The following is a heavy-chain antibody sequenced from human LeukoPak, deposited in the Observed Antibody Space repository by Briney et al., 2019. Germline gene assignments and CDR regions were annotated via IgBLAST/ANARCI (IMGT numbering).Heavy chain of an antibody. J-gene: IGHJ5*01. CDR3: ARGIGWFEY. Sequence: PGGSLRLSCAASGFTFSSHDMNWVRQGPGKGLEWLSYISSGSTTMDYADSVKGRFTISRDNAKNSLFLQMNRLRAEDTAVYYCARGIGWFEYWGQGTLVTVSS. CDR2: ISSGSTTM. D-gene: IGHD2-15*01. V-gene: IGHV3-48*03. CDR1: GFTFSSHD.